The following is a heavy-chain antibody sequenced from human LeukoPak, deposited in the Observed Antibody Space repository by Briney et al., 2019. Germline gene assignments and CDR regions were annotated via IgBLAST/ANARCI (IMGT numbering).Heavy chain of an antibody. CDR2: IKSKTDVWST. CDR3: RRRHTILWFGESSGDY. J-gene: IGHJ4*02. Sequence: GGSLRLSCAASGFTFSDAWMSWVRQTPGKGRDGGGRIKSKTDVWSTAYAAPVKDIFSILRDDSTDTFYLLMNRLKTEDTFFFSSRRRHTILWFGESSGDYWGQGTLVTVSS. V-gene: IGHV3-15*01. D-gene: IGHD3-10*01. CDR1: GFTFSDAW.